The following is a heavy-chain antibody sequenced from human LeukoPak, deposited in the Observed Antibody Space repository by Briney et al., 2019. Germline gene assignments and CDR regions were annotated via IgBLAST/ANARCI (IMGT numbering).Heavy chain of an antibody. J-gene: IGHJ4*02. V-gene: IGHV4-4*02. CDR3: ARGEQYGSGTVQFDY. CDR2: IYHSGST. Sequence: PSETLSLTCSVSGGSISSSNCWSWVRQPPGKGLEWIGEIYHSGSTNYNPTLKSRVTMSVDQSRNQFSLSLTSVTAADTAVYYCARGEQYGSGTVQFDYWGQGTLVTVSS. CDR1: GGSISSSNC. D-gene: IGHD3-10*01.